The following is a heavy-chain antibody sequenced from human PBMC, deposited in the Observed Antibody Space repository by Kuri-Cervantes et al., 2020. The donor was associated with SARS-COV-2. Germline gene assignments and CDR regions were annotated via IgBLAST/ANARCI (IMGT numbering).Heavy chain of an antibody. CDR1: GYTFTSYG. J-gene: IGHJ5*02. CDR3: ARGAYGDYVSHLDP. Sequence: ASVKVSCKASGYTFTSYGISWVRQAPGQGLEWMGWISAYNGNTNYAQKLQGRVTMTTDTSTSTAYMELRSLRSEDTAVYYCARGAYGDYVSHLDPWGQGTLVTVSS. CDR2: ISAYNGNT. V-gene: IGHV1-18*01. D-gene: IGHD4-17*01.